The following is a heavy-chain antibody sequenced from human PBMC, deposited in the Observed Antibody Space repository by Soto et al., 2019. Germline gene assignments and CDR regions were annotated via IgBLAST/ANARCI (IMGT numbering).Heavy chain of an antibody. CDR2: INAGNGNT. CDR1: GYTFTNFA. CDR3: ARDRGPSSGYYPYWFDP. Sequence: ASVKVSCKASGYTFTNFAMHWVRQAPGQRLEWMGWINAGNGNTKYSQKFQGRVSITTDTSASTAYMELSSLRSEDTAVYYCARDRGPSSGYYPYWFDPWGQGTLVTVSS. D-gene: IGHD3-22*01. J-gene: IGHJ5*02. V-gene: IGHV1-3*01.